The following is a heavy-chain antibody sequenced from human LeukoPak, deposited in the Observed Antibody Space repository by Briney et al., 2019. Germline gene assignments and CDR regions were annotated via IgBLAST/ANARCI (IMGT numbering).Heavy chain of an antibody. CDR3: ARVMNDALDI. Sequence: SETLSLTCAVSGGSVSSGNWWSCVRQPPGKGLVWIGEVYQSGSANYNPSLESRATMSIDKSKNQFSLNLNSVTAADTAIYYCARVMNDALDIWGQGTLVTVSS. CDR2: VYQSGSA. CDR1: GGSVSSGNW. V-gene: IGHV4-4*02. J-gene: IGHJ3*02.